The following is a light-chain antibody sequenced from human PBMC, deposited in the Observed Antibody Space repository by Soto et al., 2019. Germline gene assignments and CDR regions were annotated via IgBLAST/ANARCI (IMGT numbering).Light chain of an antibody. CDR2: EAS. CDR1: PTLTTSF. J-gene: IGKJ4*01. V-gene: IGKV3D-20*01. Sequence: EVVLTQSPATLSLSPGETATLSCGASPTLTTSFLAWYQQRPGLAPRLLLYEASVRATGIPDRFSGSGSGPDFTLTISRLEPEDFAVYYCQQYGNPPLTFGGGTKVDIK. CDR3: QQYGNPPLT.